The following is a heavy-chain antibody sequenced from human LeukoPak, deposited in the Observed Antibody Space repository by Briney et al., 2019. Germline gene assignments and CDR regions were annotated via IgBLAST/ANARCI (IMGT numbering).Heavy chain of an antibody. CDR1: GDSVSSEDAA. CDR3: ARASNRAFDA. D-gene: IGHD1-14*01. CDR2: TYYRSKWGS. Sequence: SRPLSLTCAISGDSVSSEDAAWNWIRQSPSRGLEWLGRTYYRSKWGSDYAVSVKSRVTVNPDPSTNQFSLQLNSVTPEDTAVYFCARASNRAFDAWGQGTVVIVSS. V-gene: IGHV6-1*01. J-gene: IGHJ3*01.